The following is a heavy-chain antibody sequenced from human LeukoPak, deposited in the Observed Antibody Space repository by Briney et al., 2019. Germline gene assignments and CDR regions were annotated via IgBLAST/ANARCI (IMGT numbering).Heavy chain of an antibody. J-gene: IGHJ4*02. V-gene: IGHV3-23*01. CDR3: AKDGEYYYDSSGKFDY. Sequence: GGSLRLSCAASGFTFSSYAMSCVRQAPGKGLEWVSAISGSGGSTYYADSVKGRFTISRDNSKNTLYLQMNSLRAEDTAVYYCAKDGEYYYDSSGKFDYWGQGTLVTVSS. CDR1: GFTFSSYA. CDR2: ISGSGGST. D-gene: IGHD3-22*01.